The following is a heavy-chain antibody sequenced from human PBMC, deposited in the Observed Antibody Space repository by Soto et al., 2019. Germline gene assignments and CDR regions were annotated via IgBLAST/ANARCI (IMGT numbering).Heavy chain of an antibody. J-gene: IGHJ3*01. D-gene: IGHD1-26*01. V-gene: IGHV3-23*01. CDR2: ISASGDRT. CDR3: EGSWA. CDR1: GFTLTNYA. Sequence: EVQLLVSGGGSVQPGGSLRLACEVSGFTLTNYAMSWVRQAPGKGLEWVSQISASGDRTYYADSVKGRFTISKDSAKNTLFLQMNSLRGEDSAVYYCEGSWAWGQGTMVTVSS.